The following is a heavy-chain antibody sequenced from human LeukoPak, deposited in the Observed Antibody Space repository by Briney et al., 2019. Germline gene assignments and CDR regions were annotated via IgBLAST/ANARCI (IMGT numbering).Heavy chain of an antibody. J-gene: IGHJ4*02. CDR3: ARDSSSWSRTLVD. CDR1: GVTFSSYS. CDR2: ISSSSSYI. D-gene: IGHD6-13*01. V-gene: IGHV3-21*01. Sequence: GGSLRLSCAAYGVTFSSYSMSWVRQAPGKGLEWVSSISSSSSYIYYADSMKGPFTISRDNAKNSLYLQMNSLRAEDTAVYYCARDSSSWSRTLVDWGQGTLVTVSS.